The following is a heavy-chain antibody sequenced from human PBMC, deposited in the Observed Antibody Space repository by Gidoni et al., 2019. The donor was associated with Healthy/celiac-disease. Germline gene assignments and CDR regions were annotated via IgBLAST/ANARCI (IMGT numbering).Heavy chain of an antibody. J-gene: IGHJ4*02. CDR3: AKDFTSQLGRTTVSIAVAPGGFED. CDR2: ISWNSGSI. D-gene: IGHD6-19*01. CDR1: GFTFDDYA. Sequence: EVQLVESGGGLVQPGRSLRLSCAASGFTFDDYAMHWVRQAPGKGLGWVSGISWNSGSIGYADSVKGRFTISRDNAKNSLYLQMNSLRAEDTALYYCAKDFTSQLGRTTVSIAVAPGGFEDWGQGTLVTVSS. V-gene: IGHV3-9*01.